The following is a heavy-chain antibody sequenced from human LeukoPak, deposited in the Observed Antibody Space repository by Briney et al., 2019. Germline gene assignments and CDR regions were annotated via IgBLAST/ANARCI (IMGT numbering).Heavy chain of an antibody. CDR3: VRAGDPRRGTIIDY. D-gene: IGHD1-1*01. J-gene: IGHJ4*02. V-gene: IGHV4-59*01. Sequence: SETLSLTCTVSGDSITSYYWSWIRQPPGKGLEWIGYIYYNGNTNYRPSLNYNPSPESRVTISVDTSKNQLSLKLSSVTAADTAVYYCVRAGDPRRGTIIDYWGQGTLVTVSS. CDR1: GDSITSYY. CDR2: IYYNGNT.